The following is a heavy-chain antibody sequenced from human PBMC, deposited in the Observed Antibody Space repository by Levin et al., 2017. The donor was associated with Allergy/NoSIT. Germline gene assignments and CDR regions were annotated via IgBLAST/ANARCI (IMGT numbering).Heavy chain of an antibody. Sequence: HPGGSLRLSCAASGFTFSSYAMSWVRQAPGKGLEWVSAISGSGGSTYYADSVKGRFTISRDNSKNTLYLQMNSLRAEDTAVYYCAKVQWLVPECYFDYWGQGTLVTVSS. CDR1: GFTFSSYA. V-gene: IGHV3-23*01. CDR3: AKVQWLVPECYFDY. D-gene: IGHD6-19*01. J-gene: IGHJ4*02. CDR2: ISGSGGST.